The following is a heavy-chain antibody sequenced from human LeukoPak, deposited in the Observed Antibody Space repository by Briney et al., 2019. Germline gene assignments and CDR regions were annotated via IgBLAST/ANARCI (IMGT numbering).Heavy chain of an antibody. CDR3: ARGKFDFDY. CDR1: GFTFSTYW. D-gene: IGHD3-16*01. Sequence: GGSLRLSCAASGFTFSTYWMSWVRQAPGKGLEWVANINQDGSEEYYVDSVKGRFTFFRDNAKNSLYLQMNSLRVEDTAVYYCARGKFDFDYWGQGTLVTVSS. CDR2: INQDGSEE. J-gene: IGHJ4*02. V-gene: IGHV3-7*01.